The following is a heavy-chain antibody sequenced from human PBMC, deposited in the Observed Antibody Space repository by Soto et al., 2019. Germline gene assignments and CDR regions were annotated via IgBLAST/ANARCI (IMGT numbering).Heavy chain of an antibody. D-gene: IGHD7-27*01. J-gene: IGHJ4*02. Sequence: QVQLQQWGAGLLKPSETLSLTCAVYGGSLSGYYWSWIRQPPGKGLEWIGEINHSGSTNYNPSLKXRVTISVDTSKNPFSLKLSSVTAADTAVYYCARGWGRIFDYWGQGTLVTVSS. CDR1: GGSLSGYY. CDR3: ARGWGRIFDY. CDR2: INHSGST. V-gene: IGHV4-34*01.